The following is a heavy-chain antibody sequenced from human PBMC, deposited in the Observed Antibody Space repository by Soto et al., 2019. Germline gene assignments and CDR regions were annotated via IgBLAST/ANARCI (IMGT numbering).Heavy chain of an antibody. CDR2: ISGSGGST. CDR3: AREYYNILTGYYNYFDY. V-gene: IGHV3-23*01. J-gene: IGHJ4*02. CDR1: RFTFSKYA. D-gene: IGHD3-9*01. Sequence: GGSLRLSCAASRFTFSKYAMSWVRQAPGKGLEWVSAISGSGGSTYYADSVKGRFTISRDNSKSTLSLQMNSLRAEGTAVYYCAREYYNILTGYYNYFDYWGQGAQVTVSS.